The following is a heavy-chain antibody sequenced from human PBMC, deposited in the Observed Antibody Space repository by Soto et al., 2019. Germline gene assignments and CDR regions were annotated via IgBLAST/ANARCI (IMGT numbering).Heavy chain of an antibody. V-gene: IGHV1-18*04. J-gene: IGHJ5*02. CDR1: GYTFTSYG. CDR3: AREEGSGSYYAFDP. CDR2: ISAYNGNT. D-gene: IGHD1-26*01. Sequence: GASVKVSCKASGYTFTSYGISWLRQSPGQGLEWMGWISAYNGNTNYAQKLQGRVTMTTDTSTSTAYMELRSLRSDDTAVYYCAREEGSGSYYAFDPWGQGTLVTVSS.